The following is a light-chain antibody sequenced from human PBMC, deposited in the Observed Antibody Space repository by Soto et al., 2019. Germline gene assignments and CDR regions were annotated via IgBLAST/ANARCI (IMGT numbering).Light chain of an antibody. CDR1: SSDVGRYNY. V-gene: IGLV2-14*03. CDR2: DVN. J-gene: IGLJ2*01. Sequence: QSALTQPASVSGSPGQSITISCTGTSSDVGRYNYVSWYQQHPGKAPKLMIFDVNIRPSGVSNRLSGSKSGNTASLTISGLQAEDEADYYCSSYTSSSTVVFGGGTKLTVL. CDR3: SSYTSSSTVV.